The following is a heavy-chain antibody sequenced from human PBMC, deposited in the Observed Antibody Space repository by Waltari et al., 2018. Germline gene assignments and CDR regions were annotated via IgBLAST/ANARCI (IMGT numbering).Heavy chain of an antibody. Sequence: EVQLVESGGGLLQPGGSLRLSCAASGFPFSLSWIHWVRQLPGKGLVWVSRINPDGRTTNYADSVRGRFTISRDNAQNTVYLEMNSLRAEDTAVYFCTRGGNYYFDYWGRGTLVTVSS. CDR2: INPDGRTT. CDR3: TRGGNYYFDY. V-gene: IGHV3-74*01. CDR1: GFPFSLSW. D-gene: IGHD5-12*01. J-gene: IGHJ4*02.